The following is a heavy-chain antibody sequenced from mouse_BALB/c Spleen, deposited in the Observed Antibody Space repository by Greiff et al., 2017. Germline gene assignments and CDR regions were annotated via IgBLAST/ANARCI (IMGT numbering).Heavy chain of an antibody. D-gene: IGHD2-14*01. CDR1: GYTFTSYW. CDR3: ARSGDRYDGAWFAY. V-gene: IGHV1S132*01. Sequence: QVQLQQSGAELVKPGASVKLSCKTSGYTFTSYWIQWVKQRPGQGLGWIGEIFPGTGTTYYNEKFKGKATLTIDTSSSTAYMQLSSLTSEDSAVYFCARSGDRYDGAWFAYWGQGTLVTVSA. J-gene: IGHJ3*01. CDR2: IFPGTGTT.